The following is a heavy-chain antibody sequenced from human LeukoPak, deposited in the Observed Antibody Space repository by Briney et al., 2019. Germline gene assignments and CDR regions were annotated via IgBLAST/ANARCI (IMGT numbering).Heavy chain of an antibody. CDR2: IYHSGST. Sequence: SQTLSLTCTVSGGSISSGGYYWSWLRQPPGKGLEWIGYIYHSGSTYYNPSLKSRVTISVDRSKNQFSLKLSSVTAADTALYYCAKDIASGAMVRPYAFDIWGQGTMVTVSS. D-gene: IGHD5-18*01. V-gene: IGHV4-30-2*01. J-gene: IGHJ3*02. CDR3: AKDIASGAMVRPYAFDI. CDR1: GGSISSGGYY.